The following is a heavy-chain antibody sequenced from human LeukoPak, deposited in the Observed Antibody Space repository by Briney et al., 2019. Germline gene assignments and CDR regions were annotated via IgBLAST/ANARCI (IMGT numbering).Heavy chain of an antibody. D-gene: IGHD3-22*01. Sequence: GGSLRLSCAASGFTFSSYGMHWVRQAPGKGLEWVAFIRYDGSNKYYADSVKGRFTISRDNAKNSLYLQMNSLRAEDTAVYYCARLLSGYYYDPNYWGQGTLVTVSS. CDR1: GFTFSSYG. J-gene: IGHJ4*02. V-gene: IGHV3-30*02. CDR3: ARLLSGYYYDPNY. CDR2: IRYDGSNK.